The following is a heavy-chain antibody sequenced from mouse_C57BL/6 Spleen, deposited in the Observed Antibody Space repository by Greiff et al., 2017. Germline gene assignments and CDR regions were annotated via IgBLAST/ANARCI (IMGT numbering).Heavy chain of an antibody. CDR2: ISSGGGYT. CDR3: ARQIYFGYGRAMYY. J-gene: IGHJ4*01. CDR1: GFTFSSYG. V-gene: IGHV5-6*01. Sequence: EVMLVESGGDLVKPGGSLKLSCAASGFTFSSYGMSWVRQTPDKRLEWVATISSGGGYTYYPDSVKGRFTLSRDNAKNTLYLQMSSLKSEDTAMYYFARQIYFGYGRAMYYWGHVTSVTVSS. D-gene: IGHD2-2*01.